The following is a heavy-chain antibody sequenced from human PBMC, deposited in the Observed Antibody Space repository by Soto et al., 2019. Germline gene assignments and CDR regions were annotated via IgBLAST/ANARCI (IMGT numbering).Heavy chain of an antibody. CDR2: INHSGST. CDR1: GGSFSGYY. J-gene: IGHJ4*02. V-gene: IGHV4-34*01. CDR3: ARGVTMIVANMGTPIGK. Sequence: QVQLQQWGAGVLKPSETLSLTCAVYGGSFSGYYWSWIRQPPGKGLEWIGEINHSGSTNYNPSLKSRVTISVDTSKKQFSLKLSSVTAADTAVYYCARGVTMIVANMGTPIGKWGQGTLVTVSS. D-gene: IGHD3-22*01.